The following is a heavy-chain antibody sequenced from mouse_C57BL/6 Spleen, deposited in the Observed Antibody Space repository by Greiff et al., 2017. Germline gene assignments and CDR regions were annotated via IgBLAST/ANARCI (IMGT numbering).Heavy chain of an antibody. CDR3: ARWDYYDSSSDWYFDV. V-gene: IGHV1-80*01. CDR1: GYAFSSYW. CDR2: IYPGDGDT. D-gene: IGHD1-1*01. Sequence: VQLQQSGAELVKPGASVKISCKASGYAFSSYWMNWVKQRPGKGLEWIGQIYPGDGDTNYNGKFKGKATLTADKSSSTAYMQLSSLTSEDSAVYFCARWDYYDSSSDWYFDVWGTGTTVTVSS. J-gene: IGHJ1*03.